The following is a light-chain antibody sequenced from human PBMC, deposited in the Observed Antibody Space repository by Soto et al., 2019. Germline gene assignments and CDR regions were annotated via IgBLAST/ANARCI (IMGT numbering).Light chain of an antibody. CDR1: SSDVGAYNY. CDR2: DVS. V-gene: IGLV2-14*01. Sequence: SELTRPAYVSRSPRQSIPITRTGTSSDVGAYNYDSWYQQYPGEAPKVIIYDVSHRPAGVSNRFSGSKSGNTASLTISGLQTQDEADYYCSSYTSATTYVFGTGTKVTVL. J-gene: IGLJ1*01. CDR3: SSYTSATTYV.